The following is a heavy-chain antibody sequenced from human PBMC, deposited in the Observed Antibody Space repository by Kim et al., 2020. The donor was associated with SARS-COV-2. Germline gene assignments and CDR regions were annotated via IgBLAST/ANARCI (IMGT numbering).Heavy chain of an antibody. CDR2: TYHRSKWHF. CDR1: RDSVSSNSAA. J-gene: IGHJ3*02. CDR3: ARATNRAFDI. Sequence: SQTLSLTCAISRDSVSSNSAAWNWIRQSPSRGLEWLGRTYHRSKWHFEYAVSVRSRITINPDTSKNQFSLQLNFVTPDDTAVYYCARATNRAFDIWDQGTVVTVSS. V-gene: IGHV6-1*01.